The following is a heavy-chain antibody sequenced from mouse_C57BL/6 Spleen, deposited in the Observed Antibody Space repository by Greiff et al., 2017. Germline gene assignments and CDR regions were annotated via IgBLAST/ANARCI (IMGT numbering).Heavy chain of an antibody. Sequence: EVKVVESGGGLVKPGGSLKLSCAASGFTFSDYGMHWVRQAPEKGLEWVAYISSGSSTIYYADTVKGRFTISRDNAKITLFLQMTSLRSEDTAMYYCARTGLLRYFDYWGQGTTLTVSS. D-gene: IGHD1-1*01. CDR3: ARTGLLRYFDY. J-gene: IGHJ2*01. CDR1: GFTFSDYG. CDR2: ISSGSSTI. V-gene: IGHV5-17*01.